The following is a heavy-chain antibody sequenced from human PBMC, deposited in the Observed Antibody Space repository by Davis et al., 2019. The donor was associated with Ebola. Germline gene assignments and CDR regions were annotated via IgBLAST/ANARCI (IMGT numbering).Heavy chain of an antibody. D-gene: IGHD3-22*01. CDR3: VVVINGIDY. J-gene: IGHJ4*02. Sequence: GESLKISCAASRFTFSGSAMHWVRQASGKGLEWVGRIRSKANSYATAYAASVKGRFTISRDDSKNTAYLQMNSLKTEDTAVYYPVVVINGIDYWGQGTLVTVSS. CDR2: IRSKANSYAT. CDR1: RFTFSGSA. V-gene: IGHV3-73*01.